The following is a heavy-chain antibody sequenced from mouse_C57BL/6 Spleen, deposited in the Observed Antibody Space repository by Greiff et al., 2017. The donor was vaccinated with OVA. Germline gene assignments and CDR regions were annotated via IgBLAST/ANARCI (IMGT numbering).Heavy chain of an antibody. CDR1: GYSITSGYD. J-gene: IGHJ3*01. Sequence: EVQLVESGPGMVKPSQSLSLTCTVTGYSITSGYDWHWIRHFPGNKLEWMGYISYSGSTNYNPSLKSRISITHDTSKNHFFLKLNSVTTEDTATYYCARESNYEGAWFAYWGQGTLVTVSA. V-gene: IGHV3-1*01. D-gene: IGHD2-5*01. CDR3: ARESNYEGAWFAY. CDR2: ISYSGST.